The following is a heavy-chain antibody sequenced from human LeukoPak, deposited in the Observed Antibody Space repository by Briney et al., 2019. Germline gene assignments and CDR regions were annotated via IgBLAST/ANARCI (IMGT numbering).Heavy chain of an antibody. CDR3: ARVGASGPPFDY. CDR1: GYTFTSYD. D-gene: IGHD1-26*01. J-gene: IGHJ4*02. CDR2: MNPNSGNT. V-gene: IGHV1-8*01. Sequence: ASVKVSCKASGYTFTSYDINWVRQATGQGLEWMGWMNPNSGNTGYAQKFQGRVTMTRNTSISTAYMELSSLRSEDTAVYYCARVGASGPPFDYWGQGTLVTVSS.